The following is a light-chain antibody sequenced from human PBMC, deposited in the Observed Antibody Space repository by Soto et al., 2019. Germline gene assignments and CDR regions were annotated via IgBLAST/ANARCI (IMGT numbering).Light chain of an antibody. J-gene: IGKJ5*01. V-gene: IGKV1-12*01. CDR1: QDISSW. CDR2: AAS. Sequence: QMTQSPSSVSASAGDRVTITCRASQDISSWLAWYQQKPGKAPKLLIYAASSLQSGVPSRFSGSGSGTDFTLTISSLQPEDFATYYCQQANSFPITFGQGTRLEIK. CDR3: QQANSFPIT.